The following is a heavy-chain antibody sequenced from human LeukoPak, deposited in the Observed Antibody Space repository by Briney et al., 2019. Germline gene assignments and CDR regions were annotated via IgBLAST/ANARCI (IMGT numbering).Heavy chain of an antibody. Sequence: GGSLRLSCAASGFTFSSHWMTRVRQAPGKGLEWVANIKEDGSRKNYVDSVKGRFTISRDNAKNSLYLQMNSLRAEDTAVYYCARTAARRFDYWGQGTLVTVSS. J-gene: IGHJ4*02. CDR3: ARTAARRFDY. V-gene: IGHV3-7*03. CDR2: IKEDGSRK. D-gene: IGHD6-6*01. CDR1: GFTFSSHW.